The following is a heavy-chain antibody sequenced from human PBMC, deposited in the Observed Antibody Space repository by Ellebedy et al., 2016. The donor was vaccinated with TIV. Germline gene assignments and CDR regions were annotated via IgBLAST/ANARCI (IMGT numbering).Heavy chain of an antibody. D-gene: IGHD3-9*01. CDR1: GFTFSDYA. CDR3: ASNYATYYDILTGYVFDY. Sequence: GKSLKISXAASGFTFSDYAMHWVRQAPGKGLEWAALISYDGNKTDYADSVKGRFTISRDNSKNTLYLQMNSLRAEDTAVYYCASNYATYYDILTGYVFDYWGQGTLVTVSS. V-gene: IGHV3-30-3*01. J-gene: IGHJ4*02. CDR2: ISYDGNKT.